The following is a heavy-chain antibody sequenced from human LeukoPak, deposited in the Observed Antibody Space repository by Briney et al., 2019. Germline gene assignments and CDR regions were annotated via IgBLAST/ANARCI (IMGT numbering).Heavy chain of an antibody. D-gene: IGHD6-6*01. CDR2: INSDGSST. J-gene: IGHJ3*02. CDR3: ARDGEQLVHLDAFDI. CDR1: GFTFSSYW. Sequence: PGGSLRLSCAASGFTFSSYWMHWVRQAPGKGLVWVSRINSDGSSTSYADSVKGRFTISRDNAKNTLYLQMNSLRAEDTAVYYCARDGEQLVHLDAFDIWGQGTMVTVSS. V-gene: IGHV3-74*01.